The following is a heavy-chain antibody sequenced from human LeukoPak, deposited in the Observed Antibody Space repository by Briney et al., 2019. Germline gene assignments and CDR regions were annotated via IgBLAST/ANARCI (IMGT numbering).Heavy chain of an antibody. CDR1: GFTFSSYS. V-gene: IGHV3-48*01. J-gene: IGHJ3*02. CDR3: AGAGTTGDDAFDI. CDR2: ISSSSSTI. D-gene: IGHD1-1*01. Sequence: GGSLRLSCAASGFTFSSYSMNWVRQAPGKGLEGVSYISSSSSTIYYADSVKGRFTISRDNAKNSLYLQMNSLRAEDTAVYYCAGAGTTGDDAFDIWGQGTMVTVSS.